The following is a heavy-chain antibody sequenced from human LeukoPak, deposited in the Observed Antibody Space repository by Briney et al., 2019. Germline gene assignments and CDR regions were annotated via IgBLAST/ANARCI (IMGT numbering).Heavy chain of an antibody. D-gene: IGHD3-22*01. CDR3: ASGPYYDSSGYHGVGGY. J-gene: IGHJ4*02. Sequence: GGSLRLSCAASGFTFSNYAIDWVRQAPGKGLEWVAFIRYDGSNKYYADSVKGRFTISRDNSKNTLYLQMNSLRAEDTAVYYCASGPYYDSSGYHGVGGYWGQGTLVTVSS. CDR1: GFTFSNYA. V-gene: IGHV3-30*02. CDR2: IRYDGSNK.